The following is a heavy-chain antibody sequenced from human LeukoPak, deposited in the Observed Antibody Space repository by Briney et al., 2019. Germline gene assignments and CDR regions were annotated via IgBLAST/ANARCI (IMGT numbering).Heavy chain of an antibody. CDR2: ISSSSNYI. D-gene: IGHD6-19*01. CDR3: ARAPSPLAVAGTDY. J-gene: IGHJ4*02. Sequence: GGSLRLSCAASGFTFSSYTMNWFRKAPGKGWDGVSSISSSSNYIYYADSVKGRFTISRDNAKNSLYLQMNSLRAEDTAVYYCARAPSPLAVAGTDYWGQGTLVTVSS. CDR1: GFTFSSYT. V-gene: IGHV3-21*01.